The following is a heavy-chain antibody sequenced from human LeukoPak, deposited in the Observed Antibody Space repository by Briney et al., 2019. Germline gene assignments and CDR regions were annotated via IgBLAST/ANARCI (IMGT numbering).Heavy chain of an antibody. V-gene: IGHV1-69*13. CDR1: GGTFSGYA. Sequence: SVKVSCKASGGTFSGYAISWVRQAPGQGLEWMGGIIPIFGTANYAQKFQGRVTITADESTSTAYMELSSLRSEDTAVYYCARAGRIQLWSRHYYFDYWGQGTLVTVSS. D-gene: IGHD5-18*01. J-gene: IGHJ4*02. CDR2: IIPIFGTA. CDR3: ARAGRIQLWSRHYYFDY.